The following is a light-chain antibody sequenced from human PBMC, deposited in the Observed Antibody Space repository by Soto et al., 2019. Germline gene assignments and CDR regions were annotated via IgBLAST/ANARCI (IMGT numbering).Light chain of an antibody. CDR3: QQRRNWPPKWK. CDR2: DAS. V-gene: IGKV3-11*01. Sequence: EIVLTQSPATLSLSPGERATLSCRASQSVSSYLAWYQQKPGQAPRLLIYDASNRATGIPATFSGSGSEADFTVIIGGLEPEDFAVYYCQQRRNWPPKWKFCQGTKVEIK. CDR1: QSVSSY. J-gene: IGKJ1*01.